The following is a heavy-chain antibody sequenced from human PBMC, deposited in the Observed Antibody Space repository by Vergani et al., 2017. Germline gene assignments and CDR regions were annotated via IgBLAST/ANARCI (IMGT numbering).Heavy chain of an antibody. CDR3: ARENQQQQPEDYFDY. V-gene: IGHV4-30-4*01. Sequence: QVQLQESGPGLVKPSQTLSLTCTVSGGSISSGDYYWSWLRQPPGKGLEWIGYIYYSGSTYYNPSLKSRVTISVYTSKNQFSLKLSSVTAADTAVYYCARENQQQQPEDYFDYWGQGTLVTVSS. CDR2: IYYSGST. D-gene: IGHD6-13*01. J-gene: IGHJ4*02. CDR1: GGSISSGDYY.